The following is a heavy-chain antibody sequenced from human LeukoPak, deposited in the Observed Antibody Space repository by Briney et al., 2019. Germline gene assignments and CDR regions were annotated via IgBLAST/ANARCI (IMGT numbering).Heavy chain of an antibody. CDR3: ARPRRWLQSGNYYFDY. Sequence: GESLKISCKGSGYSFTSYWIGWVRQMPGKGLEWMGIIYPGDSDTRYSPSFQARVTISADKSISTAYLQWSSLKASDTAMYYCARPRRWLQSGNYYFDYWGQGTLVTVSS. CDR1: GYSFTSYW. J-gene: IGHJ4*02. D-gene: IGHD5-24*01. V-gene: IGHV5-51*01. CDR2: IYPGDSDT.